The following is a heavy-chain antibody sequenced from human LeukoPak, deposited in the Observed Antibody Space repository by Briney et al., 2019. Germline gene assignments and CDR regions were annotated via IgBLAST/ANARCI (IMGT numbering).Heavy chain of an antibody. J-gene: IGHJ4*02. CDR3: AGESGYYGSGSYLVFDC. CDR1: GFTFSSYS. CDR2: ISSSGTTI. V-gene: IGHV3-48*01. D-gene: IGHD3-10*01. Sequence: GGSLRLSCAASGFTFSSYSMNWVRQAPGKGLEWVSYISSSGTTIYYADSVKGRFTISRDSAKNSLYLQMNSLRAEDTAVYYCAGESGYYGSGSYLVFDCWGQGTLVTVSS.